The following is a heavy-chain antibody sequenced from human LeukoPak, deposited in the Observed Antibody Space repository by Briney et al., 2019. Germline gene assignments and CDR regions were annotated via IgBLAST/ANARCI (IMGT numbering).Heavy chain of an antibody. CDR1: GFSFDDYG. D-gene: IGHD4-11*01. V-gene: IGHV3-20*04. CDR3: ARHRVTTDNYYYMDV. J-gene: IGHJ6*03. CDR2: INWSGDST. Sequence: GGSLRLSCAASGFSFDDYGMTWVRQAPGKGLEWVSGINWSGDSTHYADSVRGRFTISRDNAKNSLYLQMNSLRAGDTALYYCARHRVTTDNYYYMDVWGKGTTVTVSS.